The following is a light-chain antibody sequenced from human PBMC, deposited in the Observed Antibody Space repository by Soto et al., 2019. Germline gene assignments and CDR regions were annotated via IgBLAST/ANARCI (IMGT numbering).Light chain of an antibody. Sequence: DIQMTQSPSSLSTSVGDRVTITCQASQDISDNLNWYQQKQGKAPKVLISDVSNLETGVSSRFSGSGSGTDFTFTISRLQAEDVETYYCQQYDDLPITFGQGTRLEIK. CDR2: DVS. J-gene: IGKJ5*01. V-gene: IGKV1-33*01. CDR3: QQYDDLPIT. CDR1: QDISDN.